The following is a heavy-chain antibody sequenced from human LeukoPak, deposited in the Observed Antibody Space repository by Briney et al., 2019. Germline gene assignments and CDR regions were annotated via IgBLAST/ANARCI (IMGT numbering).Heavy chain of an antibody. CDR2: IYYSGNT. Sequence: SETLSLTCTVSGDSISTSNSYWGWIRQPPWKGLEWIGSIYYSGNTYYNASLKSRVTISVDTSKNQFSLKLSSVTAADTAVYYCARGRTGYQLLPTKKDYSYYYMDVWDKGTTVNVSS. CDR1: GDSISTSNSY. CDR3: ARGRTGYQLLPTKKDYSYYYMDV. V-gene: IGHV4-39*07. J-gene: IGHJ6*03. D-gene: IGHD2-2*01.